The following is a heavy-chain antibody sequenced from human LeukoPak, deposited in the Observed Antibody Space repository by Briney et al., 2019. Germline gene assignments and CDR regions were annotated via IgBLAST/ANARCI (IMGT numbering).Heavy chain of an antibody. CDR2: ISSSSSYI. D-gene: IGHD5-12*01. J-gene: IGHJ3*02. CDR1: GFTFSSYS. V-gene: IGHV3-21*01. Sequence: GRSLRLSCAASGFTFSSYSMNWVRQAPGKGLEWVSSISSSSSYIYYADSVKGRFTISRDNAKNSLYLQMNSLRAEDTAVYYCATQVDSTLTRSDIWGQGTMVTVSS. CDR3: ATQVDSTLTRSDI.